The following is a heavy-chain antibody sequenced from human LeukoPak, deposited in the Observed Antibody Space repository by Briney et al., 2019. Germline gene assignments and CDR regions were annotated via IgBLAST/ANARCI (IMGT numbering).Heavy chain of an antibody. CDR3: ARQEYCSGGSCYTWFDS. J-gene: IGHJ5*01. CDR1: GYSFTNSW. D-gene: IGHD2-15*01. V-gene: IGHV5-51*01. Sequence: GESLKISCKGSGYSFTNSWIGWVRLMPGKGLEWMGIIYPADSDIRYSPSFQGQVTISADKFINTAYLQWSSLKASDTAMYYCARQEYCSGGSCYTWFDSWGQGTLVTVSS. CDR2: IYPADSDI.